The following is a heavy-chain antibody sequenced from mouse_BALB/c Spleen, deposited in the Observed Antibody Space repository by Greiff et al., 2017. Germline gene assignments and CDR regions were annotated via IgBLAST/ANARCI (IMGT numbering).Heavy chain of an antibody. V-gene: IGHV2-9*02. D-gene: IGHD2-1*01. Sequence: QVQLKESGPGLVAPSQSLSITCTVSGFSLTSYGVHWVRQPPGKGLEWLGVIWAGGSTNYNSALMSRLSISKDNSKSQVFLKMNSLQTDDTAMYYCARGGNGNWFAYWGQGTLVTVSA. J-gene: IGHJ3*01. CDR3: ARGGNGNWFAY. CDR1: GFSLTSYG. CDR2: IWAGGST.